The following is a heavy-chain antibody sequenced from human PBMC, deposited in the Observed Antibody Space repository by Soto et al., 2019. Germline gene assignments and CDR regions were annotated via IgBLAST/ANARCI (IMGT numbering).Heavy chain of an antibody. CDR1: GGSISSWSYY. V-gene: IGHV4-39*01. CDR3: AGLPKRPSEYCSSPTCYNWFDP. D-gene: IGHD2-2*01. CDR2: VYHTGTA. J-gene: IGHJ5*02. Sequence: PSETLSLTCTVYGGSISSWSYYWGWIRQPPGKGLEWIGIVYHTGTAYYTPSLKSRIAISADTSKNQVSLMVPSVTAADTAVYYCAGLPKRPSEYCSSPTCYNWFDPWGQGAVVTVSS.